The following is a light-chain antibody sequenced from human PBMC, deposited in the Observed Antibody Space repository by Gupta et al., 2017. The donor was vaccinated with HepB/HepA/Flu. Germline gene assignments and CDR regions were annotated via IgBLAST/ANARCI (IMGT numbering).Light chain of an antibody. V-gene: IGKV3-11*01. CDR2: DAS. CDR1: QSVSSY. J-gene: IGKJ2*04. CDR3: QQRSNWPMCS. Sequence: EMVMTQSQATLSLSPGERATLSCRASQSVSSYLAWYQQKPGQAPRLLIYDASNRATGIPARFSGSGSGTDFTLTISSLEPEDFAVYYCQQRSNWPMCSFGQGTKLEIK.